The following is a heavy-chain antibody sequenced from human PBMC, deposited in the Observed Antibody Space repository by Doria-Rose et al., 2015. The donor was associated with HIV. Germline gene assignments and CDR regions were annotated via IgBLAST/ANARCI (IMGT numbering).Heavy chain of an antibody. CDR3: ARIKSSRWYHKYYFDF. CDR2: IFSDDER. V-gene: IGHV2-26*01. J-gene: IGHJ4*02. D-gene: IGHD6-13*01. CDR1: GVSLSSPGMG. Sequence: QITLKESGPVLVKPTETLTLTCTVSGVSLSSPGMGVSWIRQPPGKALEWLANIFSDDERSYKTSLKSGLTISRGTSKSQVVLTMTDMDPVDTATYYCARIKSSRWYHKYYFDFWGQGTLLIVSA.